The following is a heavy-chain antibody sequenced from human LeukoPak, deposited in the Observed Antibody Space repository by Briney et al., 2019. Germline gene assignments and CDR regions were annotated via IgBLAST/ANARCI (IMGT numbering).Heavy chain of an antibody. J-gene: IGHJ3*02. Sequence: SETLSLTCTVSGGSISSYYWSWIRQPAGKGLEWIGRIYTSGSTNYNPSLKSRVTMSVDTSKNQFSLKLSSVTAADTAVYYCARGLIIYGDYLDAFDIWGQGTMVTVSP. CDR3: ARGLIIYGDYLDAFDI. V-gene: IGHV4-4*07. D-gene: IGHD4-17*01. CDR1: GGSISSYY. CDR2: IYTSGST.